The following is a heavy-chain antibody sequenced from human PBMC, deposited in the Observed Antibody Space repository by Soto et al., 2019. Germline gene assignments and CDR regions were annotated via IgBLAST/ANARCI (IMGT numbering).Heavy chain of an antibody. CDR1: GGSISSYY. V-gene: IGHV4-59*01. Sequence: SETLSLTCTVSGGSISSYYWSWIRQPPGKGLEWIGYIYYSGSTNYNPSLKSRVTISVDTSKNQFSLKLSSVTAADTAVYYCARVGYSGYEPYYYYYMDVWGKGTTVTVSS. CDR3: ARVGYSGYEPYYYYYMDV. CDR2: IYYSGST. D-gene: IGHD5-12*01. J-gene: IGHJ6*03.